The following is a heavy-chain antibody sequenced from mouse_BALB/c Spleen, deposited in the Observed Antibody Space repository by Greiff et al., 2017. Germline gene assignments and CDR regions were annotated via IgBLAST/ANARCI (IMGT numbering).Heavy chain of an antibody. Sequence: VQLQQSGAELVRPGALVKLSCKASGFNIKDYYMHWVKQRPEQGLEWIGWIDPENGNTIYDPKFQGKASTTADTSSNTAYLQLSSLTSEDTAVYYCARRRDYDAYWGQGTLVTVSA. J-gene: IGHJ3*01. CDR1: GFNIKDYY. CDR3: ARRRDYDAY. CDR2: IDPENGNT. D-gene: IGHD2-4*01. V-gene: IGHV14-1*02.